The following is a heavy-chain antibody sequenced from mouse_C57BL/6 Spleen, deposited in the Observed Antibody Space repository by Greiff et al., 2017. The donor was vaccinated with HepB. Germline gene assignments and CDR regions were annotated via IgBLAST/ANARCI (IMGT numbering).Heavy chain of an antibody. CDR3: ARQTGGAGGYFDY. J-gene: IGHJ2*01. CDR2: ISSGGSYT. D-gene: IGHD3-2*01. Sequence: EVQLVESGGDLVKPGGSLKLSCAASGFTFSSYGMSWVRQTPDKRLEWVATISSGGSYTYYPDSVKGRFTISRDNAKNTLYLQMSSLKSEDTAMYYCARQTGGAGGYFDYWVQGTTLTVSS. CDR1: GFTFSSYG. V-gene: IGHV5-6*01.